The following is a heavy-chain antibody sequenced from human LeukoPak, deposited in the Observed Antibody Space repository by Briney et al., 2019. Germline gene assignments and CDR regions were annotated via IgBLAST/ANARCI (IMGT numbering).Heavy chain of an antibody. V-gene: IGHV3-48*04. CDR2: ISSSSSTI. CDR3: ARGRDTALGT. J-gene: IGHJ4*02. D-gene: IGHD5-18*01. Sequence: GGSLRLSCAASGFTFSSYSMNWVRQAPGKGLEWVSYISSSSSTIYYADSVKGRFTISRDNAKNSLYLQMNSLRAEDTAVYYCARGRDTALGTWGQGTLVTVSS. CDR1: GFTFSSYS.